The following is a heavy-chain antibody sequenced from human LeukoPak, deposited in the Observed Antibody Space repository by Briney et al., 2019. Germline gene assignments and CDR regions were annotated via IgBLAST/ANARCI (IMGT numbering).Heavy chain of an antibody. CDR3: AKGSGGSRPYYFDY. CDR2: ITGSGGST. CDR1: GFTFSSYA. D-gene: IGHD2-15*01. Sequence: PGGSLRLSCAASGFTFSSYAMTWVRQAPGKGLEWVSAITGSGGSTYHADSVKGRFTISRDNSKNTLYLQMDSLRAEDTAVYYCAKGSGGSRPYYFDYWGQGTLVTVSS. J-gene: IGHJ4*02. V-gene: IGHV3-23*01.